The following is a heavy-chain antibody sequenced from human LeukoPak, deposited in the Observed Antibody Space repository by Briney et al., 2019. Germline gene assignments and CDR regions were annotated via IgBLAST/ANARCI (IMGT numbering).Heavy chain of an antibody. CDR1: GVTFSRYS. J-gene: IGHJ4*02. D-gene: IGHD3-9*01. CDR3: AKDPPKSDYDILTGYSYYFDY. V-gene: IGHV3-21*01. CDR2: ISNSSSYI. Sequence: PGGSLRLSCAASGVTFSRYSKNWFLQAPGKGLDWVSSISNSSSYIYYADSVKGRFTISRDNAKNTLYLQMNSLRAEDTAVYYCAKDPPKSDYDILTGYSYYFDYWGQGTLVTVSS.